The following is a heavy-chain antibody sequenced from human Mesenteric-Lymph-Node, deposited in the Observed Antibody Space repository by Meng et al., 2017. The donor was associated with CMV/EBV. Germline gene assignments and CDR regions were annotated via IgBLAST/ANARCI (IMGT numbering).Heavy chain of an antibody. CDR3: AREGARGPKNPFDY. D-gene: IGHD2-15*01. Sequence: SGGTFGNYAFSLVRPAPGQELWWLGGIIPLFATPNYAQKFQGRITIPADESTSTTYLELSSLKSEDTAIYYCAREGARGPKNPFDYWGQGTLVTVSS. CDR2: IIPLFATP. CDR1: GGTFGNYA. J-gene: IGHJ4*02. V-gene: IGHV1-69*01.